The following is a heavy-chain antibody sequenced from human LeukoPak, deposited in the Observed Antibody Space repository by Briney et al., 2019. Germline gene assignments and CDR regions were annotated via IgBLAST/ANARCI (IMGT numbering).Heavy chain of an antibody. Sequence: SETLSLTCAVSGGSISSSNWWSWVRQPAGKGLEWIGEIYHSGSTNYNPSLKSRVTISVDKSKNQFSLKLSSVTAADTAVYYCASHVDTNYGAFDIWGQGTMVTVSS. CDR2: IYHSGST. D-gene: IGHD5-18*01. CDR3: ASHVDTNYGAFDI. V-gene: IGHV4-4*02. J-gene: IGHJ3*02. CDR1: GGSISSSNW.